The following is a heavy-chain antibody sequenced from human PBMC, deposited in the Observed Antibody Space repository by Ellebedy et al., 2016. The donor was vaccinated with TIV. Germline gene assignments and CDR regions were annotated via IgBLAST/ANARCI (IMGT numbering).Heavy chain of an antibody. V-gene: IGHV1-2*04. CDR2: INPNSGGT. Sequence: AASVKVSCKASGGTFSSYPISWVRQAPGQGLEWMGWINPNSGGTNYAQKFQGWVTMTRDTSISTAYMELSRLRSDDTAVYYCARDLEGYCSSTSCYGFGRLDYWGQGTLVTVSS. D-gene: IGHD2-2*01. CDR3: ARDLEGYCSSTSCYGFGRLDY. CDR1: GGTFSSYP. J-gene: IGHJ4*02.